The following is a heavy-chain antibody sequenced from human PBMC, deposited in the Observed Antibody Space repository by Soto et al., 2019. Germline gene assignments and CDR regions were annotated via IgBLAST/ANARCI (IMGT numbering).Heavy chain of an antibody. V-gene: IGHV1-18*01. CDR1: GYTFTNYA. D-gene: IGHD3-3*01. CDR2: ISWYNGFT. CDR3: ARLGESAWPFEY. Sequence: QVQLVQSGAEVRKPGASVKVSCKASGYTFTNYAISWVRQAPGQGLEWMGWISWYNGFTKYAQKIRGRVNMTADTSTTTAYMELRNLRSDDTAVYYCARLGESAWPFEYWGQGTLVTVSP. J-gene: IGHJ4*02.